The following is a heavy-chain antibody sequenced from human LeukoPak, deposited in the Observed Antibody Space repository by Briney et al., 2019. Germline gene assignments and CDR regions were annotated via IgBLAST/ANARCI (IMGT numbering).Heavy chain of an antibody. Sequence: GESLKISCKGSGFSFTSYWIGWVRQMPGKGLEWMGIIYPGDSDTRYSPSFQGQVTISADKSIGTAYLQWSSLKASDTAMYYCARPGYCSSTSCPRAFDIWGQGTMVTVSS. CDR2: IYPGDSDT. CDR3: ARPGYCSSTSCPRAFDI. D-gene: IGHD2-2*01. J-gene: IGHJ3*02. CDR1: GFSFTSYW. V-gene: IGHV5-51*01.